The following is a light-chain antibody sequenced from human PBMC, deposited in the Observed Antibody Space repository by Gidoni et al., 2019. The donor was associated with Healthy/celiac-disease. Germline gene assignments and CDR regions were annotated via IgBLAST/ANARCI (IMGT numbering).Light chain of an antibody. CDR3: QQYDT. CDR2: GAS. CDR1: QSVSSSY. V-gene: IGKV3-20*01. J-gene: IGKJ1*01. Sequence: EIVLTQSPGTPSLSPGESATLSCRASQSVSSSYLAWYQQKPGQAPRLLIYGASSRATGIPERFSGSGSGTDFTLTISRLEPEDFAVYYCQQYDTFGQGTKVEIK.